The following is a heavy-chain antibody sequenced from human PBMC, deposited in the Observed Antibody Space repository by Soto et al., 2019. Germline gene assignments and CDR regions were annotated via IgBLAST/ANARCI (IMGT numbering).Heavy chain of an antibody. V-gene: IGHV1-69*02. J-gene: IGHJ6*03. CDR1: GGTFSSYT. CDR3: ARVHGDYYYYMDV. CDR2: IIPILGIA. D-gene: IGHD4-17*01. Sequence: ASVKVSCKASGGTFSSYTISWVRQAPGQGLEWMGRIIPILGIANYAQKLQGRVTITADKSTSTAYMELSSLRSEDTAVYYCARVHGDYYYYMDVWGKGTTVTVSS.